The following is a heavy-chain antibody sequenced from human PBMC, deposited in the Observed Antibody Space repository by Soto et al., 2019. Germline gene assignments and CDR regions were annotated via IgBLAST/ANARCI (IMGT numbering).Heavy chain of an antibody. J-gene: IGHJ4*02. CDR1: GYTFTGYY. V-gene: IGHV1-2*04. CDR2: INPNSGGT. D-gene: IGHD3-22*01. CDR3: ATSRSPGFYYDSSGYRYYFDY. Sequence: ASVEVSCKASGYTFTGYYMHWVRQAPGQGLEWMGWINPNSGGTNYAQKFQGWVTMTRDTSISTAYMELSRLRSDDTAVYYGATSRSPGFYYDSSGYRYYFDYWGQGTLVTVSS.